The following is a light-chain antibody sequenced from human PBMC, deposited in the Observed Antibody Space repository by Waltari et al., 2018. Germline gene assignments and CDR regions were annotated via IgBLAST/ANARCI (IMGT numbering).Light chain of an antibody. V-gene: IGLV3-21*01. Sequence: SYVLTQPPSVSVAPGKTARITCGGNNIESRSVHWYQQKAGQAPVLVIQHDSDRPSGIPDRISGSKSGNTATLTITRVEVGDEADYYCQVWDTSSAPYVFGPGTKVSVL. J-gene: IGLJ1*01. CDR2: HDS. CDR1: NIESRS. CDR3: QVWDTSSAPYV.